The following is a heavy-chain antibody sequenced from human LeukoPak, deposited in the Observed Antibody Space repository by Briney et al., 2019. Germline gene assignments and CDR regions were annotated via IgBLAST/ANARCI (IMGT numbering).Heavy chain of an antibody. CDR1: GGSISSYY. V-gene: IGHV4-59*12. CDR3: ARRARGVINNWFDP. D-gene: IGHD3-10*01. Sequence: SETLSLTCTVSGGSISSYYWSWIRQPPGKGLEWIGYIYYSGSTNYNPSLKSRVTISVDTSKNQFSLKLSSVTAADTAVYYCARRARGVINNWFDPWGQGTLVTVSS. CDR2: IYYSGST. J-gene: IGHJ5*02.